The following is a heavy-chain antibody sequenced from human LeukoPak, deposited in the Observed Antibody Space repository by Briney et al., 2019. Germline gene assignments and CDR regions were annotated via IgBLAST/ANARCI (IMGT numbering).Heavy chain of an antibody. V-gene: IGHV3-23*01. CDR2: ISGSGGST. CDR1: GFTFSSYA. CDR3: AKGEMMVEPRTLDY. J-gene: IGHJ4*02. D-gene: IGHD1-1*01. Sequence: GGSLRLSCAASGFTFSSYAMSWVRQAPGKGLEWVSAISGSGGSTYYADSVKGRFTISRDNSKNTPYLQMNSLRAEDTAVYYCAKGEMMVEPRTLDYWGQGTLVTVSS.